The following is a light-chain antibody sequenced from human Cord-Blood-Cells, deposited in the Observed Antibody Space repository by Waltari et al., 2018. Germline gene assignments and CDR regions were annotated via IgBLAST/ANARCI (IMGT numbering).Light chain of an antibody. CDR3: QHSYSTWT. J-gene: IGKJ1*01. V-gene: IGKV1-39*01. CDR2: AEY. Sequence: DIQMTPSPSSLSASLGDRVTITCRANKSSSSYLNWDQKKPAKAPKLLIYAEYSLQSGVPSRFSGSGSGTYFTLTINSLQPEDFATYYCQHSYSTWTCGQGTKVEIK. CDR1: KSSSSY.